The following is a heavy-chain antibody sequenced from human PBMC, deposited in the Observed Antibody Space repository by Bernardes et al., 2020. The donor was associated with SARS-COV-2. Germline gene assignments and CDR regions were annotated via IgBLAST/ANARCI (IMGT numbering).Heavy chain of an antibody. J-gene: IGHJ4*02. V-gene: IGHV4-39*01. CDR2: IYYSGRT. CDR1: GGSISSSDYY. Sequence: SETLSLTCTVSGGSISSSDYYWGWIRQPPGKGLEWIGYIYYSGRTYYNASLKSRLTISVDTSKNQFSLKLSSVTAADTALYYCARYYYDGGRRIDSWGQGTLVTVSS. CDR3: ARYYYDGGRRIDS. D-gene: IGHD3-22*01.